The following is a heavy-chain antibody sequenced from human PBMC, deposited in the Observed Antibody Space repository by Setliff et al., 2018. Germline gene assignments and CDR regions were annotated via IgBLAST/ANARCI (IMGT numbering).Heavy chain of an antibody. J-gene: IGHJ4*02. CDR2: ISSSSSYI. Sequence: GGSLRLSCAASGFTFSSYSMNWVRQAPGKGLEWVSSISSSSSYIYYAGSVKGRFTISRDNAKNSLYLQMNSLRAEDTAVYYCARISGNDDILTGYSVGYYFDYWGQGTQVTVSS. D-gene: IGHD3-9*01. CDR3: ARISGNDDILTGYSVGYYFDY. CDR1: GFTFSSYS. V-gene: IGHV3-21*01.